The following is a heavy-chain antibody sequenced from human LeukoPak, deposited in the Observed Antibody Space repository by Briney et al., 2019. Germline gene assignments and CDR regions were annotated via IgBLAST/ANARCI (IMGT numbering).Heavy chain of an antibody. J-gene: IGHJ4*02. CDR2: VGHEDGTT. CDR1: GVTLSKKS. Sequence: ASVKVSCQVSGVTLSKKSIHWVRQAHGKGLEWMGRVGHEDGTTIHAQKFQGRFNMTVDTATDTAYMQMSSLMSEDTAIYYWATGAIVFDYWGKGTLVTVSS. V-gene: IGHV1-24*01. D-gene: IGHD3-22*01. CDR3: ATGAIVFDY.